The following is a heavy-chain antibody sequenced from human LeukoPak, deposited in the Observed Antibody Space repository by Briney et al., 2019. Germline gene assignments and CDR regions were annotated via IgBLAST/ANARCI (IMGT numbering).Heavy chain of an antibody. CDR1: GGSISSYY. CDR3: ACLKENRRHSCWYFDL. CDR2: IYYSGST. J-gene: IGHJ2*01. D-gene: IGHD2-15*01. V-gene: IGHV4-59*01. Sequence: TSETLSLTCTVYGGSISSYYWSWIRQPPGRGLEWIGYIYYSGSTNYNPTLKRRISISIATSKIQFPLKVSTVTAADTAVYYSACLKENRRHSCWYFDLWGRGTLVTVSS.